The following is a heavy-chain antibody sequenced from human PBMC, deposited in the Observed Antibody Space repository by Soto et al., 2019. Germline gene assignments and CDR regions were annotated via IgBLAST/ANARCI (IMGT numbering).Heavy chain of an antibody. CDR2: IYYSGST. Sequence: SETLSLTCTVSGGSISSGGYYWSWIRQHPGKGLEWIGYIYYSGSTYYNPSLKSRVTISVDTSKNQFSLKLSSVTAADTAVYYWARALSLSTALLTNWFDPWGQGTLVTVSS. CDR3: ARALSLSTALLTNWFDP. V-gene: IGHV4-31*03. CDR1: GGSISSGGYY. J-gene: IGHJ5*02.